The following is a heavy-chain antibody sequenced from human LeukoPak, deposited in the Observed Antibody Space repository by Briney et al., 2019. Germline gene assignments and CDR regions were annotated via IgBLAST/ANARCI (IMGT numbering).Heavy chain of an antibody. CDR1: GYTFTTYD. D-gene: IGHD4-23*01. V-gene: IGHV1-8*01. J-gene: IGHJ5*02. CDR2: MNPNSGNT. CDR3: ARGPNKSDGGNSGSAWFDP. Sequence: ASVKVSCKASGYTFTTYDINWVRQASGQGLEWMGWMNPNSGNTGYAQKFQGRVTMTRNTSISTAYMELSSLRSEDTAVYYCARGPNKSDGGNSGSAWFDPWGQGTLVTVSS.